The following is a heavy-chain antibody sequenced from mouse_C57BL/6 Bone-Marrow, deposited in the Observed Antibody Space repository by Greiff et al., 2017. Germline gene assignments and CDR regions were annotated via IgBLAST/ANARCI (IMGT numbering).Heavy chain of an antibody. CDR1: GFTFSDYG. CDR2: ISNLAYSI. D-gene: IGHD1-1*01. V-gene: IGHV5-15*01. Sequence: EVQGVESGGGLVQPGGSLKLSCAASGFTFSDYGMAWVRQAPRKGPEWVAFISNLAYSIYYADTVTGRFTISRENAKNTLYLEMSSLRSEDTAMYYCARHYYYGSSDAMDYWGQGTSVTVSS. J-gene: IGHJ4*01. CDR3: ARHYYYGSSDAMDY.